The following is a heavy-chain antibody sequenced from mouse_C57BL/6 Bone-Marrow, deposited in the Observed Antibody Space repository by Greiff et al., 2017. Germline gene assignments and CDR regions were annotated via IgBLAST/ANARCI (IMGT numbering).Heavy chain of an antibody. Sequence: QVQLQQSGTELVKPGASVKLSCKASGYTFTSYSMTWVRQRPGQGLEWIGNINPGSGGPNYHEKFKSQATLTVDNSSSTAYMQLGSLTSEDSSVYDSAIVARDYWGQGTTLTVAS. V-gene: IGHV1-53*01. CDR1: GYTFTSYS. CDR3: AIVARDY. CDR2: INPGSGGP. D-gene: IGHD1-1*01. J-gene: IGHJ2*01.